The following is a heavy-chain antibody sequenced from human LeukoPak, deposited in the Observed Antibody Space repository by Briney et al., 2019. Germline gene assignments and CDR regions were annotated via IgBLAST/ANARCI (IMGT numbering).Heavy chain of an antibody. V-gene: IGHV1-69*05. CDR1: GGTFSSYA. CDR2: IIPIFGTA. Sequence: SVKVSCKASGGTFSSYAISWVRQAPGQGLEWMGRIIPIFGTANYAQKFQGRVTITTDESTSTAYMELSSLRSEDTAVYYCARDSVNLGIATAGNDYWGQGTLVTVSS. D-gene: IGHD6-13*01. CDR3: ARDSVNLGIATAGNDY. J-gene: IGHJ4*02.